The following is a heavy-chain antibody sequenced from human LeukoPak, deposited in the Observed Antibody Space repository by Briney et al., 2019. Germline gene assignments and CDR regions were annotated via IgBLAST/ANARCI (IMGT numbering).Heavy chain of an antibody. CDR3: ARVFTADAFDI. CDR2: ISSSSSYI. CDR1: GFAVSSNY. J-gene: IGHJ3*02. D-gene: IGHD2-21*02. V-gene: IGHV3-21*01. Sequence: GGSLRLSCAASGFAVSSNYMSWVRQAPGKGLEWVSSISSSSSYIYYADSVKGRFTISRDNAKNSLYLQMNSLRAEDTAVYYCARVFTADAFDIWGQGTMVTGSS.